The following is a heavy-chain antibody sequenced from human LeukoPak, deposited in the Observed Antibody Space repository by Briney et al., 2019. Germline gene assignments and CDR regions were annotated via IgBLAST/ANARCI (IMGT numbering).Heavy chain of an antibody. CDR1: GFTFSSYW. CDR2: INTDGSST. V-gene: IGHV3-74*01. Sequence: GGSLRLSCAASGFTFSSYWMHWVRQAPGKGLVWVSRINTDGSSTSYADSVKGRFTISRDNAKNTLYLQMNSLRAEDTAVYYCARVQAAAITRGAFDIWGQGTMVTVSS. J-gene: IGHJ3*02. D-gene: IGHD1-14*01. CDR3: ARVQAAAITRGAFDI.